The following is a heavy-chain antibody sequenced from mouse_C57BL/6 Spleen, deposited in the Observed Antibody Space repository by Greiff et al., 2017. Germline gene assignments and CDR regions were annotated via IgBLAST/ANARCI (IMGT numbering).Heavy chain of an antibody. D-gene: IGHD3-1*01. V-gene: IGHV1-61*01. CDR3: AREGLYYFDY. CDR1: GYTFTSYW. Sequence: QVQLQQPGAELVRPGSSVKLSCKASGYTFTSYWMDWVKQRPGQGLEWIGNIYPSDSETHYNQKFKDKATLTVDKSSSTAYMQLSSLTSEDSAVYDCAREGLYYFDYWGQGTTLTVSS. CDR2: IYPSDSET. J-gene: IGHJ2*01.